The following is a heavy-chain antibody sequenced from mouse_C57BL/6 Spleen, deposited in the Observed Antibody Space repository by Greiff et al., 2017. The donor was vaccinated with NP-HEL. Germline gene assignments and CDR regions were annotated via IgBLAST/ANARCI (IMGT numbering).Heavy chain of an antibody. V-gene: IGHV2-5*01. D-gene: IGHD1-1*02. CDR1: GFSLTSYG. CDR2: IWRGGST. J-gene: IGHJ4*01. CDR3: AKGAMALYAMDY. Sequence: QVQLKESGPGLVQPSHCLSITCTVSGFSLTSYGVHWVRQSPGKGLEWLGVIWRGGSTDYNAAFMSRLSITKDNSKSQVFFKMNSLQADDTAIYYCAKGAMALYAMDYWGQGTSVTVSS.